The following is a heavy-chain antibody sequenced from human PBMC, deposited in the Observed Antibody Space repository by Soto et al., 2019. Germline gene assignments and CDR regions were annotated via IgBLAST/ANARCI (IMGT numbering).Heavy chain of an antibody. CDR1: GYTFTSYG. CDR2: ISAYNGNT. J-gene: IGHJ4*02. CDR3: ARVPSQSYYYDSSGYRHLDY. D-gene: IGHD3-22*01. V-gene: IGHV1-18*01. Sequence: ASVKVSCKASGYTFTSYGISWVRQAPGQGLEWMGWISAYNGNTNYAQKLQGRVTMTTDTSTSTAYMELRSLRSDGTAVYYCARVPSQSYYYDSSGYRHLDYWGQGTLVTVSS.